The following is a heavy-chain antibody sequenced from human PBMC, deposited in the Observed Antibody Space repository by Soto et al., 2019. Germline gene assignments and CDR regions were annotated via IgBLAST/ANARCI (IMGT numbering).Heavy chain of an antibody. Sequence: PSETLSLTCAVYGGSFSGYYWSWIRQPPGKGLEWIGEINHSGSTNYNPSLKSRVTISVDTSKNQFSLKLSSVTAADTAVYYCARGRRYYYDSSGYYRGYYYYYGMDVWGQGTTVTVSS. CDR2: INHSGST. D-gene: IGHD3-22*01. CDR1: GGSFSGYY. V-gene: IGHV4-34*01. J-gene: IGHJ6*02. CDR3: ARGRRYYYDSSGYYRGYYYYYGMDV.